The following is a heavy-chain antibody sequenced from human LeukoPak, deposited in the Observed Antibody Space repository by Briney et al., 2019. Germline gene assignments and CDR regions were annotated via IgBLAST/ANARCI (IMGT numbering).Heavy chain of an antibody. Sequence: PGRSLRLSCGASGFRFTDFGMHWVRQAPGKGLEWVAQIYYDGSQKYYADSVKGRFHVSRDNSKNTLYLQMNSLGAEDTAVYYCAIIGVTNTTNDYWGQGALVVVSS. CDR1: GFRFTDFG. V-gene: IGHV3-30*12. CDR3: AIIGVTNTTNDY. CDR2: IYYDGSQK. J-gene: IGHJ4*02. D-gene: IGHD3-3*01.